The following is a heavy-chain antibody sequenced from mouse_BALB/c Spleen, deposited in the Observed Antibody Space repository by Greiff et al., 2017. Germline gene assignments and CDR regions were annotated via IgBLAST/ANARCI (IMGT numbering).Heavy chain of an antibody. CDR3: ARGGNFLYYYAMDY. J-gene: IGHJ4*01. CDR2: SRNKANDYTT. D-gene: IGHD2-1*01. CDR1: GFTFSDFY. Sequence: EVKVVESGGGLVQPGGSLRLSCATSGFTFSDFYMEWVRQPPGKRLEWIAASRNKANDYTTEYSASVKGRFIVSRDTSQSILYLQMNALRAEDTAIYYCARGGNFLYYYAMDYWGQGTSVTVSS. V-gene: IGHV7-1*02.